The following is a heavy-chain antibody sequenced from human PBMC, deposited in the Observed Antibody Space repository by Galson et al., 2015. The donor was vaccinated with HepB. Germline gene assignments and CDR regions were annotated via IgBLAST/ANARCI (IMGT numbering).Heavy chain of an antibody. CDR2: ISCDGNIK. J-gene: IGHJ4*02. CDR3: AKEYSGSYYFFDY. V-gene: IGHV3-30*18. D-gene: IGHD1-26*01. CDR1: GFTFSSYS. Sequence: SLRLSCAASGFTFSSYSMHWVRQAPGKGLECVAVISCDGNIKYYAASVKRRFTISRDNSKNTLYLQMNSLRAEDTAVYYCAKEYSGSYYFFDYWGQGTLVTVSS.